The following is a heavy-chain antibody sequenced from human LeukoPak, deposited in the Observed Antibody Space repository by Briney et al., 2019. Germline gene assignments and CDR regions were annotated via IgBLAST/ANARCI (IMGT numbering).Heavy chain of an antibody. CDR3: ARRGYNSGSYIGEDF. V-gene: IGHV4-61*02. Sequence: SETLSLTCTVSGGSISSGSYYWSWIRQPAGKGLGWIGRIYTSGSTNYNPSLKSRVTISVDTSKNQFSLKLSSVTAADTAVYYCARRGYNSGSYIGEDFWGQGTLVTVSS. D-gene: IGHD6-19*01. CDR2: IYTSGST. CDR1: GGSISSGSYY. J-gene: IGHJ4*02.